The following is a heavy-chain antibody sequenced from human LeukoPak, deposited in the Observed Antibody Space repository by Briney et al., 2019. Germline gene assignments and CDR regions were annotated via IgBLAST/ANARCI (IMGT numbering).Heavy chain of an antibody. D-gene: IGHD2-21*02. CDR1: GGSISSGSYY. CDR2: IYTSGST. CDR3: AREVTADWYFDL. Sequence: SETLSLTCTVSGGSISSGSYYWSWIRQPAGKGLEWIGRIYTSGSTYYNPSLKSRVTISVVTSKNQFSLKLSSVTAADTAVYYCAREVTADWYFDLWGRGTLVTVSS. J-gene: IGHJ2*01. V-gene: IGHV4-61*02.